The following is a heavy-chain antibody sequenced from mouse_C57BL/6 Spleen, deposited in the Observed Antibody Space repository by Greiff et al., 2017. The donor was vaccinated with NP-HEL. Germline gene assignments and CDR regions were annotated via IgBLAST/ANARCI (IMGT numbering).Heavy chain of an antibody. D-gene: IGHD3-1*01. Sequence: LVESGAELVRPGTSVKVSCKASGYAFTNYLIEWVKQRPGQGLEWIGVINPGSGGTNYNEKFKGKATLTADNSSSTAYMQLSSLTSEDSAVYFCARGLLDYWGQGTTLTVSS. CDR1: GYAFTNYL. J-gene: IGHJ2*01. V-gene: IGHV1-54*01. CDR2: INPGSGGT. CDR3: ARGLLDY.